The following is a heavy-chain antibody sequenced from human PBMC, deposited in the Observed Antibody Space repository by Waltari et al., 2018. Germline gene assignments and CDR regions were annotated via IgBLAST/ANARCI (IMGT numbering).Heavy chain of an antibody. CDR3: AKIAVAGTWYFDL. Sequence: EVQLLESGGGLVQPGGSLRLSCAASGFTFSSHGMSWVRQAPGKGLELGESMRNGGSLTYYADSVKGRVTSSRDNSMNTLYLQMNSLRVEDTAVYYCAKIAVAGTWYFDLWGRGTLVTVSS. J-gene: IGHJ2*01. D-gene: IGHD6-19*01. V-gene: IGHV3-23*01. CDR1: GFTFSSHG. CDR2: MRNGGSLT.